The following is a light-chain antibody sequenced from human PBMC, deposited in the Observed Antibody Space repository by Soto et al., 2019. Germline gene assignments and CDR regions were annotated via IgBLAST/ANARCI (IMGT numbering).Light chain of an antibody. V-gene: IGKV1-5*01. CDR3: QQYNSYSWT. CDR2: HSS. Sequence: DIQMTQSPSTLSASIGDRVTISCRASQNIGRWLAWYQQKPGTAHNLLIYHSSKLRGGVPSRFSGGGSGTEFTLTICSLQPDDIATDSCQQYNSYSWTVGQGTKVYSK. CDR1: QNIGRW. J-gene: IGKJ1*01.